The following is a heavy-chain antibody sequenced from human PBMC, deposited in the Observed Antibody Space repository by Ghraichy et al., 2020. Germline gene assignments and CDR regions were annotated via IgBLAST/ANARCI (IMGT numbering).Heavy chain of an antibody. D-gene: IGHD3-10*01. V-gene: IGHV4-59*02. CDR2: IYYSGDT. CDR1: GGSVSSYY. Sequence: SLTCTVSGGSVSSYYWGWIRQPPGRGLEWIGYIYYSGDTNYNPSLKSRLTISIDTPKNQFSLKLRSATAADTAVYFCARSVPNYYGSGQFDYWGQGTLVTVSS. J-gene: IGHJ4*02. CDR3: ARSVPNYYGSGQFDY.